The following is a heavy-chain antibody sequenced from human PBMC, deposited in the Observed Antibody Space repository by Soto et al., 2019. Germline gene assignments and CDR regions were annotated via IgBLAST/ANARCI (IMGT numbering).Heavy chain of an antibody. CDR2: ISFDGSIE. D-gene: IGHD2-21*01. V-gene: IGHV3-30*18. J-gene: IGHJ6*02. CDR1: GFTFSSYG. CDR3: AKDVQYRGGNSYYYYYGMDV. Sequence: GGSLRLSCAASGFTFSSYGMHWVRQAPGKGPEWVAVISFDGSIESYADSVKGRFTISRDTSKNTLCLQMNSLRAEDTAVYYCAKDVQYRGGNSYYYYYGMDVWGQGTAVTVSS.